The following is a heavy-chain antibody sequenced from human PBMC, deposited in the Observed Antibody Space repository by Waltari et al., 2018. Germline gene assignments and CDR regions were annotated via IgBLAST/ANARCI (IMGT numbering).Heavy chain of an antibody. CDR1: GFTFSSYG. Sequence: QVQLVESGGDVVQPGRSLRLSCAASGFTFSSYGIHWVRQAPGKGLVWVGVTWYDGSNKYYADSVKGRFTISGDHSKNTLYLQMNSLRAEDTAVYYCAREIYGDYYYYGMDVWGQGTTVTVSS. J-gene: IGHJ6*02. CDR2: TWYDGSNK. V-gene: IGHV3-33*01. D-gene: IGHD4-17*01. CDR3: AREIYGDYYYYGMDV.